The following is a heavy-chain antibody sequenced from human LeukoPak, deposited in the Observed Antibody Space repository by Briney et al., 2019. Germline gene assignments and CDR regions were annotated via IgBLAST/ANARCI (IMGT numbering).Heavy chain of an antibody. D-gene: IGHD3-16*01. Sequence: GGSLRLSCAASGFTFSSYSMNWVRQAPGKGLEWGSSISSSSSYIYYAYSVKGRFTISSDNAKNSLYLQMSSLRAEDTAVYYCAREQLIMRDFDYWGQGTLVTVSS. CDR2: ISSSSSYI. CDR3: AREQLIMRDFDY. J-gene: IGHJ4*02. V-gene: IGHV3-21*01. CDR1: GFTFSSYS.